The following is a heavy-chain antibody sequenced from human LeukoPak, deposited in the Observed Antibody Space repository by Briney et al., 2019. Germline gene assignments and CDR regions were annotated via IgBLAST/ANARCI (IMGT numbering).Heavy chain of an antibody. CDR3: ARLGDLGYYFDY. CDR2: IYYSGST. CDR1: GGSISSSSYY. J-gene: IGHJ4*02. V-gene: IGHV4-39*07. Sequence: SETLSLTCTVSGGSISSSSYYWGWIRQPPGKGLEWIGSIYYSGSTYYNPSLKSRVTISVDTSKNQFSLKLSSVTAADTAVYYCARLGDLGYYFDYWGQGTLVTVSS. D-gene: IGHD6-13*01.